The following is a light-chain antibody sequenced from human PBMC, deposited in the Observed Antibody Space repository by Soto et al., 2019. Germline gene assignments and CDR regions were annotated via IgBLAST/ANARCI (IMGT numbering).Light chain of an antibody. J-gene: IGLJ3*02. CDR2: SNN. CDR1: SSNIGSNS. Sequence: QSVLTQPPSASGTPGQRVTISCSGSSSNIGSNSVSWYQQLPRTAPKLLIYSNNQRPSRVPDRFSGSKSGTSASLAISGLQSEDEADYYCAAWDDSLNGQGVFGGGTKLTVL. V-gene: IGLV1-44*01. CDR3: AAWDDSLNGQGV.